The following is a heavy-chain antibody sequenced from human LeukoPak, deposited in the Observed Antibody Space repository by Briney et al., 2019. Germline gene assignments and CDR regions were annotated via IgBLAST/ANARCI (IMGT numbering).Heavy chain of an antibody. D-gene: IGHD3-3*01. CDR1: GYTFTSYG. V-gene: IGHV1-18*01. J-gene: IGHJ6*02. CDR3: ARVAIFGVVIIPVGGMDV. CDR2: ISAYNGNT. Sequence: ASVKVSCTASGYTFTSYGISWVRQAPGQGLEWMGWISAYNGNTNYAQKLQGRVTMTTDTSTSTAYMELRSLRSDDTAVYYCARVAIFGVVIIPVGGMDVWGQGTTVTVSS.